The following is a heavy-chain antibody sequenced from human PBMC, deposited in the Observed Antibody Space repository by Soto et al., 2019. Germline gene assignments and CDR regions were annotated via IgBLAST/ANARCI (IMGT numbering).Heavy chain of an antibody. CDR2: ISYDGSEK. CDR3: VKERTGTWDFDY. Sequence: QVQLVESGGGVVQPGRSLRLSCAASGFTFSSLGMHWVRQAPGKGLEWVAVISYDGSEKYYADSVKGRFTISRDNSKNTLYLQMNSLRAEDTAVYYCVKERTGTWDFDYWGQGTLVTVSS. V-gene: IGHV3-30*18. CDR1: GFTFSSLG. J-gene: IGHJ4*02. D-gene: IGHD1-26*01.